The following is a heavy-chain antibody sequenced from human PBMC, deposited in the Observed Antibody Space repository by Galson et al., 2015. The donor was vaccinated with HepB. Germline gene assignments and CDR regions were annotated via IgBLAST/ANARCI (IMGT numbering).Heavy chain of an antibody. CDR1: GFPFSNSW. CDR3: ARGGGLESGSSYYFDS. J-gene: IGHJ4*02. V-gene: IGHV3-7*03. CDR2: IKRDGSET. Sequence: SLRLSCAASGFPFSNSWMTWVRQAPGKGLEWVANIKRDGSETYYVDSVKGRFTISRDNAQNSLYLQMNSLRAEDTAVYYCARGGGLESGSSYYFDSWGQGTLFTVSS. D-gene: IGHD1-26*01.